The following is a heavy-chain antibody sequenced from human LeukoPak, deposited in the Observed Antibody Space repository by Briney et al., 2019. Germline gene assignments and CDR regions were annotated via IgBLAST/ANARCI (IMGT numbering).Heavy chain of an antibody. J-gene: IGHJ6*02. V-gene: IGHV3-11*01. CDR2: ISSSGSTI. D-gene: IGHD3-22*01. CDR3: ARYITGPTYYYDSSGYLDRYYYYGMDV. Sequence: GGSLRLSCAASGFTFSDYYMSWIRQAPGKGLEWVSYISSSGSTIYYADSVKGRFTISRDNAKNSLYLQMNSLRAEDTAVYYCARYITGPTYYYDSSGYLDRYYYYGMDVWGQGTTVTVSS. CDR1: GFTFSDYY.